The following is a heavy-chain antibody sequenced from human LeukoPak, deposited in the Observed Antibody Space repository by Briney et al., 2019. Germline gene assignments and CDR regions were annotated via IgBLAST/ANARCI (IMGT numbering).Heavy chain of an antibody. CDR3: ATYYYDSGGFYFHQ. D-gene: IGHD3-22*01. Sequence: GGSLRLSCAASGFTFRSYGMHWVRQAPGKGLECGSAISSNGGRTYYANSAKGRFTISRDNARNTLYLQMGSLRAEDMAVYYCATYYYDSGGFYFHQWGQGPVVSVSS. J-gene: IGHJ1*01. CDR2: ISSNGGRT. V-gene: IGHV3-64*01. CDR1: GFTFRSYG.